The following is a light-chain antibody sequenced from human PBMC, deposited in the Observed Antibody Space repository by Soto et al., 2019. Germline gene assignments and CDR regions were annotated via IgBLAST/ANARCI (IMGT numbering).Light chain of an antibody. J-gene: IGKJ1*01. CDR3: QQYGSSPRT. V-gene: IGKV3-20*01. CDR1: QTVSSNY. Sequence: PGEGATLSCWASQTVSSNYLAWYQQRPGQAPRLIIYGASSRATGIPDRFSGSGSGTDFTLTISRLEPEDFAVYYCQQYGSSPRTFGQGTKVDIK. CDR2: GAS.